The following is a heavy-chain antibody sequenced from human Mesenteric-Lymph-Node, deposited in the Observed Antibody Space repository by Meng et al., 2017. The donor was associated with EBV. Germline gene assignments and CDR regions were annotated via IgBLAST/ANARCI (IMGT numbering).Heavy chain of an antibody. CDR3: ARVLVRGVMPSVSRFDP. D-gene: IGHD3-10*01. V-gene: IGHV4-39*07. CDR1: GGSISSSDYY. J-gene: IGHJ5*01. CDR2: TYYNGNT. Sequence: QLQLQESGPGLVKPSETLSPTCTVSGGSISSSDYYWGWIRQPPGKGPEWVGTTYYNGNTYYNPSLKSRVTISMDTSKNQFSLKVNSMTAADTAVYYCARVLVRGVMPSVSRFDPWGQGTLVTVSS.